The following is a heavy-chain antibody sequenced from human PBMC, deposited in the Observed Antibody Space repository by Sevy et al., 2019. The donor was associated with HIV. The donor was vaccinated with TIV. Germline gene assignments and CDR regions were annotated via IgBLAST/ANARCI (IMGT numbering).Heavy chain of an antibody. J-gene: IGHJ3*02. CDR2: ISYDGSSK. Sequence: GGSLRLSCAASGFNLSSYGMHWVRQAPGKGLEWVAVISYDGSSKYYAYSVKGRFTISRDNSKNTVYLQINRLRAEDTAVYYCAKESGSYYDFWSGHDAFAIWGQGSMVTVSS. CDR3: AKESGSYYDFWSGHDAFAI. CDR1: GFNLSSYG. V-gene: IGHV3-30*18. D-gene: IGHD3-3*01.